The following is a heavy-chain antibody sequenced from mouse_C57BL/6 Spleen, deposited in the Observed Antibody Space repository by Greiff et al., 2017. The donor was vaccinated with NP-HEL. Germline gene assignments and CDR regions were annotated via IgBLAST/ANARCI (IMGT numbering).Heavy chain of an antibody. CDR3: ARSYKGPPNQAWFAY. J-gene: IGHJ3*01. CDR2: IDPSDSYT. D-gene: IGHD1-1*01. V-gene: IGHV1-69*01. Sequence: LQQPGAELVMPGASVKLSCKASGYTFTSYWMHWVKQRPGQGLEWIGEIDPSDSYTNYNQKFKGKSTLTVDKSSSTAYMQLSSLTSEDSAVYYCARSYKGPPNQAWFAYWGQGTLVTVSA. CDR1: GYTFTSYW.